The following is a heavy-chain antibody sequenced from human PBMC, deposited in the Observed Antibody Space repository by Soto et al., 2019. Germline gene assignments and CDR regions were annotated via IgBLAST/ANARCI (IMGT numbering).Heavy chain of an antibody. D-gene: IGHD2-2*02. V-gene: IGHV3-74*03. CDR1: GFTFGNYW. Sequence: EVQLVESGGGLVQPGGSLRLSCAASGFTFGNYWMYWVRQAPGKGLVWVSRIHNDGRITTYADSVKGRFTISRDIAKNTLYLQMNSLRAEDTAMYYCGRGRGTVYIDFWGQGTLVTVSS. CDR2: IHNDGRIT. J-gene: IGHJ4*02. CDR3: GRGRGTVYIDF.